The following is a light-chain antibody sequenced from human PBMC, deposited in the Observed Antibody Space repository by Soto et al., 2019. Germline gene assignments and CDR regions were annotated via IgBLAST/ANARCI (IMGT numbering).Light chain of an antibody. CDR2: GAS. Sequence: DIQMTQFPSSLSASVGDSVTIRCRASQSINSYVNWYQQKPGKAPKLLIYGASSLQTEVPSRFSGSGSGSDFTLTISSLQPEDFAIYYCQQSYSRLWTFGPGTKLEIK. V-gene: IGKV1-39*01. CDR1: QSINSY. J-gene: IGKJ2*02. CDR3: QQSYSRLWT.